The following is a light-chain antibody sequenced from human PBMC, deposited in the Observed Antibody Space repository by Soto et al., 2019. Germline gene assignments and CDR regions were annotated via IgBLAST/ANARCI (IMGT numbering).Light chain of an antibody. J-gene: IGLJ3*02. V-gene: IGLV2-14*01. CDR1: SSDVGDGDF. CDR3: CSYTRSYTWV. Sequence: QSALTQPASVSGSLRQSITISCTGTSSDVGDGDFVSWYQQRPGNAPKLMIYKVSNRPSGVSNRFSGSKSGNTASLTISGLQAEDEADYYCCSYTRSYTWVFGGGTKVTVL. CDR2: KVS.